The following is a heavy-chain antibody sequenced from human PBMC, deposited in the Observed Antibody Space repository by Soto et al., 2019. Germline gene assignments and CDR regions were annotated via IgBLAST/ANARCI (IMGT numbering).Heavy chain of an antibody. J-gene: IGHJ4*02. CDR1: GGSISSGGYS. CDR3: ARGGMDYYDSSGYYFSPYYFDY. V-gene: IGHV4-30-2*01. D-gene: IGHD3-22*01. Sequence: QLQLQESGSGLVKPSQTLSLTCAVSGGSISSGGYSWSWIRQPPGKGLEWIGYIYNSGSTYYNPSLKSRVIISVDRSKNQFSLKLSSVTAADTAVYYCARGGMDYYDSSGYYFSPYYFDYWGQGTLVTVSS. CDR2: IYNSGST.